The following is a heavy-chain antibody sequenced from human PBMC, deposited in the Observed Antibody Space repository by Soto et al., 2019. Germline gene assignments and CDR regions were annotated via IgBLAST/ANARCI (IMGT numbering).Heavy chain of an antibody. CDR3: TSHSGSYSGFDY. V-gene: IGHV3-23*01. D-gene: IGHD1-26*01. Sequence: GGSLRLSCAASGFTFSSYAMSWVRQAPGKGLEWVSAISGSGGSTYYADSVKGRFTISRDNSKNTLYLQMNSLRAEDTAVYYCTSHSGSYSGFDYWGQGTLVTVSS. J-gene: IGHJ4*02. CDR1: GFTFSSYA. CDR2: ISGSGGST.